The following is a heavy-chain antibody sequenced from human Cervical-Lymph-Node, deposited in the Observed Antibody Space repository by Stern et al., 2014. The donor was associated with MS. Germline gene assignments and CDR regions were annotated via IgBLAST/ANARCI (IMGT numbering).Heavy chain of an antibody. CDR3: ARDKLTDGYFDY. V-gene: IGHV4-61*02. CDR1: GGSISSGSYY. D-gene: IGHD5-24*01. J-gene: IGHJ4*02. CDR2: IYTSGST. Sequence: QVQLQESGPGLVKPSQTLSLTCTVSGGSISSGSYYWSWIRQPAGKGLEWIGRIYTSGSTNYHPSLKSRVTISVDTSKNRFSLKLSSVTAADTAVYYCARDKLTDGYFDYWGQGTLVTVSS.